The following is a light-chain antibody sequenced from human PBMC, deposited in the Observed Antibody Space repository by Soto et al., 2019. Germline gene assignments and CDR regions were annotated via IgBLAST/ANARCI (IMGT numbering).Light chain of an antibody. V-gene: IGKV3-20*01. CDR3: QQYGNSPFT. J-gene: IGKJ2*01. CDR2: GAS. Sequence: EIVLTQSPGPLSLSPGTRATLSCRASQSVTGSKLAWYQQRPGQAPRLLIYGASTRATDIPARFSGSGSGTNYTLTISGLEPEDFALYFCQQYGNSPFTFGQGTKLVIK. CDR1: QSVTGSK.